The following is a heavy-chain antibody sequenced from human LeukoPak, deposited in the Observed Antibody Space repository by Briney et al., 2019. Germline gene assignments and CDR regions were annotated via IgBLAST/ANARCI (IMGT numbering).Heavy chain of an antibody. CDR1: GGSVSSCSFY. CDR3: ARCDFGSGSYSPHFDY. D-gene: IGHD3-10*01. V-gene: IGHV4-39*02. Sequence: SETLSLTCAVSGGSVSSCSFYWVWLRHPPGKGLEWIGCIYYRGITYDHPTLNSRVTIPVDNHKKHFSLKPSSVTAPDTAVYYCARCDFGSGSYSPHFDYWAREPWSPSPQ. J-gene: IGHJ4*02. CDR2: IYYRGIT.